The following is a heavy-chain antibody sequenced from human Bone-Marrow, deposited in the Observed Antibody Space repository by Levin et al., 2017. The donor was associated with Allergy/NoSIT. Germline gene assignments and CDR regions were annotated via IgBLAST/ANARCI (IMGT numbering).Heavy chain of an antibody. V-gene: IGHV3-21*04. CDR1: GLTFNLCD. D-gene: IGHD3-10*01. CDR2: ISRTSSHK. J-gene: IGHJ4*02. CDR3: AKGSRVRGIIPLDY. Sequence: GGSLRLSFKGSGLTFNLCDMNWVRQAPGKGLQWVSYISRTSSHKYYADSVKGRFNISRDNSNNTLYLQMNSLRVEDTAVYYCAKGSRVRGIIPLDYWGQGILVTVSS.